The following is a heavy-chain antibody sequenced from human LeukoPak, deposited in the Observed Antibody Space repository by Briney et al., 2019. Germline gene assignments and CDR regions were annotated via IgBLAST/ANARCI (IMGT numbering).Heavy chain of an antibody. CDR2: ISGSGGST. CDR1: GFTFSSYA. D-gene: IGHD3-10*01. CDR3: AKDEQLWFGSYIHYGMDV. V-gene: IGHV3-23*01. Sequence: GGSLRLSCAASGFTFSSYAMSWVRQAPGKGLEWVSAISGSGGSTYYADSVKGRFTISRDNSKNTLYLQMNSLRAEDTAVYYCAKDEQLWFGSYIHYGMDVWGQGTTVTVSS. J-gene: IGHJ6*02.